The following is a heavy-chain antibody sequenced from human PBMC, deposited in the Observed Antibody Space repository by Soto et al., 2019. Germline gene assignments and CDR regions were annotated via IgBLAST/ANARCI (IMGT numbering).Heavy chain of an antibody. J-gene: IGHJ4*02. CDR3: ARVPRFDTWYFDY. V-gene: IGHV3-33*01. D-gene: IGHD2-2*02. Sequence: QVQLVESGGGVVQPGRSLRLSCAASGFSVNTHVIHWIRQAPGKGLEWVAVLWYDGSREYYADSVKGRFTISRDNSKNMMYLQMDNLRVEGTAVYYCARVPRFDTWYFDYWGQGTLVTVSS. CDR1: GFSVNTHV. CDR2: LWYDGSRE.